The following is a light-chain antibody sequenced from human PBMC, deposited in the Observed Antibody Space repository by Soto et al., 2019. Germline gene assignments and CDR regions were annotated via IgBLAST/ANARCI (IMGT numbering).Light chain of an antibody. Sequence: EIVLTQSPPTLSLSPGERATLSCRASQSLGYYLAWFQQKHGQAPRLLIYDTSNRASGIPDRFSGSGSGTDFTLTISSLDPEDFAVYYCQQRRDWPLTFGGGTKVEIK. CDR2: DTS. J-gene: IGKJ4*01. V-gene: IGKV3-11*01. CDR3: QQRRDWPLT. CDR1: QSLGYY.